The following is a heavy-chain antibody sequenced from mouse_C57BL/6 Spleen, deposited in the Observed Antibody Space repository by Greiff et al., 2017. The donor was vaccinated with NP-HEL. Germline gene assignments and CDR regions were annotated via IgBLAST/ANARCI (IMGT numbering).Heavy chain of an antibody. V-gene: IGHV1-15*01. CDR3: TSYDGYFPFAY. J-gene: IGHJ3*01. Sequence: VQLQESGAELVRPGASVTLSCKASGYTFTDYEMHWVKQTPVHGLEWIGAIDPETGGTAYNQKFKGKAILTADKSSSTAYMELRSLTSEDAAVYYCTSYDGYFPFAYWGQGTLVTVSA. CDR2: IDPETGGT. CDR1: GYTFTDYE. D-gene: IGHD2-3*01.